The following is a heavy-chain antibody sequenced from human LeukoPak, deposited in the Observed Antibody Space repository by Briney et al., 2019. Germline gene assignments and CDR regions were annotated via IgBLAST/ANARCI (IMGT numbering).Heavy chain of an antibody. CDR2: ISPYNGNT. J-gene: IGHJ4*02. CDR3: AREINGAFDY. V-gene: IGHV1-18*01. Sequence: GASVKASCKASGYTFLHYDFNWVRQAPGHGLEWVGWISPYNGNTKYKQSLQGRFTMSTDASTTTAYLEMTGLTSDDTAVYYCAREINGAFDYWGQGTVVTVSS. CDR1: GYTFLHYD. D-gene: IGHD3-10*01.